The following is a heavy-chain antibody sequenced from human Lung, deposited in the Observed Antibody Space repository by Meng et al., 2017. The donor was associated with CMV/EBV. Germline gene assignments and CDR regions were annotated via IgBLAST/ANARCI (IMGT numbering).Heavy chain of an antibody. J-gene: IGHJ4*02. CDR1: GYTFADYF. V-gene: IGHV1-2*02. D-gene: IGHD5-18*01. CDR2: INPRGGGP. CDR3: AREAETANDY. Sequence: SXXVSCKASGYTFADYFIHWVRQAPGQGLEWMGRINPRGGGPNYVQKYQDRVTLTMDTSITTAYLEMSGLTSDDTAVYYCAREAETANDYWGQGTLVTVAS.